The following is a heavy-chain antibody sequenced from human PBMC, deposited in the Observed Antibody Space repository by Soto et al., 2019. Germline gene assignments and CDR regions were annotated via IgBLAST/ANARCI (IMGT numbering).Heavy chain of an antibody. V-gene: IGHV3-33*01. CDR2: IWYDGSNK. Sequence: GGSLRLSCAASGFTFSSYGMHWVRQAPGKGLEWVAVIWYDGSNKYYADSVKGRFTISRDNSKNTLYLQMNSLRAEDTAVYYCATGLWIQLWLLNYWGQGTLVTVSS. J-gene: IGHJ4*02. CDR1: GFTFSSYG. CDR3: ATGLWIQLWLLNY. D-gene: IGHD5-18*01.